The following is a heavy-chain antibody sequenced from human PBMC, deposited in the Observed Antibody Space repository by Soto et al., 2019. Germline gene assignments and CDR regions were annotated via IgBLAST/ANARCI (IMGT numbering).Heavy chain of an antibody. CDR3: ARGRSYYDFWSGYGYYYYYYMDV. CDR2: MNPNSGNT. Sequence: ASVKVSCKASGYTFTSYDINWVRQATGQGLEWMGWMNPNSGNTGYAQKFQGRVTMTRNTSISTAYMELSSLRSEDTAVYYCARGRSYYDFWSGYGYYYYYYMDVWGKGTTVTVSS. CDR1: GYTFTSYD. J-gene: IGHJ6*03. D-gene: IGHD3-3*01. V-gene: IGHV1-8*01.